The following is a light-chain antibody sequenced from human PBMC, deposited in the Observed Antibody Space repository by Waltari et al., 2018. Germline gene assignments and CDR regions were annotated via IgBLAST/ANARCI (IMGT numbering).Light chain of an antibody. Sequence: AIQLTQSPSSLSASVGDSVTMTCRASQVISRALAWVQQKPGKVPQLLIFEASTLEIGVPSRFRGSGAGTHFTLTISSRQPEDFATYYFQQFYSYPSGFGQGTRLEIK. CDR1: QVISRA. J-gene: IGKJ5*01. CDR2: EAS. CDR3: QQFYSYPSG. V-gene: IGKV1-13*02.